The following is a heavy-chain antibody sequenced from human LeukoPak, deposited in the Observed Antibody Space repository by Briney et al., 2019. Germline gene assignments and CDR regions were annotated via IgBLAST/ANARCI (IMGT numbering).Heavy chain of an antibody. Sequence: SGGSLRLSCAASGFTFSGYWMHWVRQAPGKGLVWVSRINSDGSSTSYADSVKGRFTISRDNAKNTLYLQMNSLRAEDTAVYYCARVGYYYYGMDVWGQGTTVTVSS. CDR3: ARVGYYYYGMDV. J-gene: IGHJ6*02. CDR1: GFTFSGYW. V-gene: IGHV3-74*01. CDR2: INSDGSST.